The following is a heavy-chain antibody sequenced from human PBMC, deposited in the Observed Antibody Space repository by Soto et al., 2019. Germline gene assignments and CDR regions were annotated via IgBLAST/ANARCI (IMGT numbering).Heavy chain of an antibody. V-gene: IGHV3-72*01. CDR1: GFTFSDHY. J-gene: IGHJ6*02. CDR2: SRAKVNSYTT. CDR3: ARVNNGLDV. Sequence: GGSLRLSCAASGFTFSDHYMDWVRQAPGKGLEWVGRSRAKVNSYTTEYAASVRGRFTISRDESSNLLFLQMKSLKSDDTAVYYCARVNNGLDVWGQGTMVTVSS.